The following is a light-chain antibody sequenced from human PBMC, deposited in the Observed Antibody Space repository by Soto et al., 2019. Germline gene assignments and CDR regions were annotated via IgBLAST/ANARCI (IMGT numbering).Light chain of an antibody. CDR1: QSVSSN. J-gene: IGKJ2*01. CDR3: QQYNNWPLYT. V-gene: IGKV3-15*01. Sequence: EIVMTQSPATLSVSPGERATLSCSASQSVSSNLAWYQQKPGQAPRLLIYGASTRATGIPVRFSGSGSGTEFTLTISSLQSEDFAVYYCQQYNNWPLYTFGQGTKLEIK. CDR2: GAS.